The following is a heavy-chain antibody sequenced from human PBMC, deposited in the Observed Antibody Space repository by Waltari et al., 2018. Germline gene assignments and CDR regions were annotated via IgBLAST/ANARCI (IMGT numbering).Heavy chain of an antibody. Sequence: EVQLVESGGDLVQPGGSLRLSCAASGFTFSDHNRNWVRQAPGKGVEWFSYISVDGSTNYYADSGKGRFTISRDNAKNSLYLQMNSLRAEDTAVYYCARVNMVVAGTLGYWGQGTLVTVSS. J-gene: IGHJ4*02. V-gene: IGHV3-48*01. CDR2: ISVDGSTN. CDR3: ARVNMVVAGTLGY. CDR1: GFTFSDHN. D-gene: IGHD6-19*01.